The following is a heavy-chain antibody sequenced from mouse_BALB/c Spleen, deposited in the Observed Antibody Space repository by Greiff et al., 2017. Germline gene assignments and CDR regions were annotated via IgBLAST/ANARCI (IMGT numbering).Heavy chain of an antibody. CDR1: GFTFSSYG. CDR3: ARREDYSLLVGGYYFDD. CDR2: ISSGGSYT. Sequence: EVKLVESGGDLVKPGGSLKLSCAASGFTFSSYGMSWVRQTPDKRLEWVATISSGGSYTYYPDSVKGRFTISRDNAKNTLYLQMSSLKSEDTAMYYCARREDYSLLVGGYYFDDWGEGTTLTVSS. D-gene: IGHD2-12*01. J-gene: IGHJ2*01. V-gene: IGHV5-6*02.